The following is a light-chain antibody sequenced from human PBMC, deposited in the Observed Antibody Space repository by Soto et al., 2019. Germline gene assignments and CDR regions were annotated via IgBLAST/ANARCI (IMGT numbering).Light chain of an antibody. CDR2: DAS. V-gene: IGKV3-15*01. CDR1: QSVSSN. J-gene: IGKJ2*01. Sequence: EIVMTQSPATLSVSPGERATLSCRASQSVSSNLAWYQQKPGQAPRLLIYDASTRASGIPARFSGSGSGTEFTLTISSLQSEDFAVYYCQQYDNWPPYTFGQWTKLEIK. CDR3: QQYDNWPPYT.